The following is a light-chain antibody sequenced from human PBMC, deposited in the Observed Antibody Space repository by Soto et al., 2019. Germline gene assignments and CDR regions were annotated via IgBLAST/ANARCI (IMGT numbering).Light chain of an antibody. CDR1: QSLSDAY. Sequence: EIVLTQSPATLSLSPGETASLSCGASQSLSDAYVAWFQHKPGLAPRLLIYAASSRATGIPYTFSGSGSGTDFTLTIRRLEPEDFAVYYCQQYGNLPLTFGGGTKVEIK. CDR3: QQYGNLPLT. J-gene: IGKJ4*01. CDR2: AAS. V-gene: IGKV3D-20*01.